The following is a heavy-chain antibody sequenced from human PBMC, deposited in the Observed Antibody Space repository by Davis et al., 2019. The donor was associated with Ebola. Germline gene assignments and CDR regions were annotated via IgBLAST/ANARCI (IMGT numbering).Heavy chain of an antibody. D-gene: IGHD2-2*01. J-gene: IGHJ6*02. CDR3: AKSGDIVVVPAALPHPPQSYYYGMDV. Sequence: PGGSLRLSCAASGFIFSDYNMNWVRQAPGKGLEWVSYISSSTNTIHYADSVKGRFTISRDNAKNSLYLQMNSLRAEDTAVYNCAKSGDIVVVPAALPHPPQSYYYGMDVWGQGTTVTVSS. V-gene: IGHV3-48*01. CDR1: GFIFSDYN. CDR2: ISSSTNTI.